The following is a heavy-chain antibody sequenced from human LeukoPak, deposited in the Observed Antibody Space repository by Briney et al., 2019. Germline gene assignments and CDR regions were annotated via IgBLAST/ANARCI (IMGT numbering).Heavy chain of an antibody. Sequence: PGRSLRLSCAASGFTFSSYAMHWVRQAPGKGLEWVAVISYDGSNKYYADSVKGRFTISRDNSKNTLYLQMNSLRAEDTAVYYCARERVQLWLHYYYYGMDVWGQGTTVTVSS. D-gene: IGHD5-18*01. CDR2: ISYDGSNK. V-gene: IGHV3-30-3*01. J-gene: IGHJ6*02. CDR1: GFTFSSYA. CDR3: ARERVQLWLHYYYYGMDV.